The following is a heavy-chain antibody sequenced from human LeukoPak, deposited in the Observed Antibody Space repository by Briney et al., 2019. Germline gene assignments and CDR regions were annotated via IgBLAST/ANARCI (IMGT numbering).Heavy chain of an antibody. CDR1: GGSISSGGYY. CDR2: IYHSGST. V-gene: IGHV4-30-2*01. Sequence: SQTLSLTCTVSGGSISSGGYYWSWIRQPPGKGLEWIGYIYHSGSTYYNPSLKSRVTISVDRSKNQFSLKLSSVTAADTAVYYCARDLRSRSIAAAGTPHSARFDPWGQGTLVTVSS. CDR3: ARDLRSRSIAAAGTPHSARFDP. J-gene: IGHJ5*02. D-gene: IGHD6-13*01.